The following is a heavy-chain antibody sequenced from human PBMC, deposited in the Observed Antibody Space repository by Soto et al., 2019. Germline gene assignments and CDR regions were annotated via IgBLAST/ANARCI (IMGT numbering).Heavy chain of an antibody. CDR1: GFTFSSYA. J-gene: IGHJ4*02. D-gene: IGHD2-15*01. CDR3: ARDLLLGYFFDY. V-gene: IGHV3-30-3*01. CDR2: ISYDGSNK. Sequence: VGSLRLSCAASGFTFSSYAMHWVRQAPGKGLEWVAVISYDGSNKCYADSVKGRFTISRDNSKNTLYLQMNSLRAEDTAVYYCARDLLLGYFFDYCGQRTLVTVSS.